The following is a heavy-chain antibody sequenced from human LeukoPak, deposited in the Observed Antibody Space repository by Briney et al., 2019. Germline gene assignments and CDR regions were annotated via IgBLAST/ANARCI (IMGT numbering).Heavy chain of an antibody. CDR1: GGSIGSGSYY. CDR3: ARPPYYDSSGYYKT. Sequence: PSQTLSLTCTVSGGSIGSGSYYWSWIRQPAGKGLEWIGRIYTSGSTNYNPSLKSRVTISVDTSKNQFSLKLSSVTAADTAVYYCARPPYYDSSGYYKTWGQGTLVTVSS. J-gene: IGHJ5*02. CDR2: IYTSGST. V-gene: IGHV4-61*02. D-gene: IGHD3-22*01.